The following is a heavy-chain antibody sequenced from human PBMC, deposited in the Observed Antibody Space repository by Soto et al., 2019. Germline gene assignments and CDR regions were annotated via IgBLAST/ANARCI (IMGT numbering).Heavy chain of an antibody. J-gene: IGHJ5*02. CDR1: GFTFSSYS. V-gene: IGHV3-48*04. D-gene: IGHD5-12*01. Sequence: SLRLYCAASGFTFSSYSMNLVRQAPGKGLEWVSYISSSSSTIYYADSVKGRFTISRDNAKNSLYLQMTSLRAEDTAVYYCASQYGGYGWFDTWGQGTPVTVSS. CDR3: ASQYGGYGWFDT. CDR2: ISSSSSTI.